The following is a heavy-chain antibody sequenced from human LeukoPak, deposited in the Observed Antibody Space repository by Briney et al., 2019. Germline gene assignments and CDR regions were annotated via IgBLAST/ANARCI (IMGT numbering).Heavy chain of an antibody. V-gene: IGHV4-61*08. Sequence: SETLSLTCAVSGGSLSSGDYSWSWIRQPSGKGLEWIGYIYYSGSTNYNPSLKSRVTISVDTSKNQFSLKLSSVTAADTAVYYCARDSHLYGDYGGMDVWGQGTTVTVSS. CDR2: IYYSGST. CDR1: GGSLSSGDYS. D-gene: IGHD4-17*01. CDR3: ARDSHLYGDYGGMDV. J-gene: IGHJ6*02.